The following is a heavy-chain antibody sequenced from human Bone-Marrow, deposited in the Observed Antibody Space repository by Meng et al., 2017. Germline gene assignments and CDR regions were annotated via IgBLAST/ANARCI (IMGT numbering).Heavy chain of an antibody. CDR3: ARGPLSAAGTMGYFQH. Sequence: QVQREGLGQGVVKPSQTMSLPCTVSGGSISSGGSYWSWIRQHPGKGLEWIGYIYYSGSTYYNPSLKSRVTISVDTSKNQFSLKLSSVTAADTAVYYCARGPLSAAGTMGYFQHWGQGTLVTVSS. J-gene: IGHJ1*01. CDR1: GGSISSGGSY. D-gene: IGHD6-13*01. V-gene: IGHV4-31*03. CDR2: IYYSGST.